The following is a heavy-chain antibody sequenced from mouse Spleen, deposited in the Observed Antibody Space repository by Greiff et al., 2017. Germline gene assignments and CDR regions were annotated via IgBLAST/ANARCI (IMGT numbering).Heavy chain of an antibody. CDR3: ARDSYDEGYYAMDY. CDR2: IWSGGST. V-gene: IGHV2-2*02. J-gene: IGHJ4*01. CDR1: GFSLTSYG. Sequence: VMLVESGPGLVQPSQSLSITCTVSGFSLTSYGVHWVRQSPGKGLEWLGVIWSGGSTDYNAAFISRLSISKDNSKSQVFFKMNSLQANDTAIYYCARDSYDEGYYAMDYWGQGTSVTVSS. D-gene: IGHD2-12*01.